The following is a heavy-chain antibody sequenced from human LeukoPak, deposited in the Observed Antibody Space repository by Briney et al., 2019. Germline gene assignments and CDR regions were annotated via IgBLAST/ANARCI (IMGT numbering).Heavy chain of an antibody. CDR1: GYTFTGYY. Sequence: GTSVTLSCTASGYTFTGYYIRWVRLAPGQGHERMWWCIPNSGDTNYAQKFAGRVTMTRDTSISTVYMELSGLRSDETAVFYCARVGATTSLAFDIWGQGTMVTVSS. D-gene: IGHD1-26*01. J-gene: IGHJ3*02. V-gene: IGHV1-2*02. CDR2: CIPNSGDT. CDR3: ARVGATTSLAFDI.